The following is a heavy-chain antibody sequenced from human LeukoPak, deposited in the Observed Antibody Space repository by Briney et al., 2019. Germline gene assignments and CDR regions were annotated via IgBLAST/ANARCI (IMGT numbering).Heavy chain of an antibody. CDR3: ARGHYYYDSSGYHDAFDI. D-gene: IGHD3-22*01. J-gene: IGHJ3*02. CDR2: IYTSGST. Sequence: PSETLSLTCTVSGGSISSGSYYWSWIRQPAGKGLEWIGRIYTSGSTNYNPSLKSRVTISVDTSKNQFSLKLSSVTAADTAVYYCARGHYYYDSSGYHDAFDIWGQGTMVTVSS. V-gene: IGHV4-61*02. CDR1: GGSISSGSYY.